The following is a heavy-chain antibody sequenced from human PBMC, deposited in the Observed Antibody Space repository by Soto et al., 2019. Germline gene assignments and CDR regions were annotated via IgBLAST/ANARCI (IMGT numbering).Heavy chain of an antibody. CDR1: GYTFTGYD. V-gene: IGHV1-2*04. CDR2: INPNSGGT. CDR3: ARDRGYCSSTSCSRYYYYGMDV. D-gene: IGHD2-2*01. Sequence: ASVKVSCKASGYTFTGYDMHWVRQAPGQGLECMGWINPNSGGTNYAQKFQGWVTMTRDTSISTAYMELSRLRSDDTAVYYCARDRGYCSSTSCSRYYYYGMDVWGQGTTVTVSS. J-gene: IGHJ6*02.